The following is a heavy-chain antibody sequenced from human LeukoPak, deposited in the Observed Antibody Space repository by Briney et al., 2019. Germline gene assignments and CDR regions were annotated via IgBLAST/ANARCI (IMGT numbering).Heavy chain of an antibody. CDR2: INHSGST. V-gene: IGHV4-34*01. Sequence: PSETLSLTCAVYGGSFSGYYWSWIRQPPGKGLEWIGEINHSGSTNYNPSLKSRVTISVDTSKNQFSLKLSSVTAADTAVYYCARGRQNDWLLGGHWFDPWGQGTLVTVSS. CDR3: ARGRQNDWLLGGHWFDP. J-gene: IGHJ5*02. D-gene: IGHD3-9*01. CDR1: GGSFSGYY.